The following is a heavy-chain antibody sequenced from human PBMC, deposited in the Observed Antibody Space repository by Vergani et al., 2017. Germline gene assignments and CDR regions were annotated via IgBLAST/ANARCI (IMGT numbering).Heavy chain of an antibody. D-gene: IGHD6-19*01. V-gene: IGHV4-39*01. CDR3: ARHLAVAGYGVDY. CDR2: IYHSGGA. Sequence: QVQLQESGPGLVKPSETLSLTCTVSGGSITSSSYYWGWIRQPPGKGLEWIGNIYHSGGAYYNPSLKGRVTISVDTSKNQFSLLLSSVTAADSAVYYCARHLAVAGYGVDYWGQGTLVTVSS. CDR1: GGSITSSSYY. J-gene: IGHJ4*02.